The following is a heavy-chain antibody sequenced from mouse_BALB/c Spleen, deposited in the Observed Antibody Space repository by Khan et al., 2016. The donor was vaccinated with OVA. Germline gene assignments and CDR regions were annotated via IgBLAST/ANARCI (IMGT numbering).Heavy chain of an antibody. CDR3: ARDDGYSLFAY. D-gene: IGHD2-3*01. V-gene: IGHV1S137*01. Sequence: QVQLLQSGPELVRPGVSVKISCKGPDYTFTDYPMHWVQQSHVKSLEWIGAVSTSYGNTNYNQKFKGKAIMPVDKSSSTAYLELARLTSEDSAIYYCARDDGYSLFAYWGQGTLVTVSA. CDR1: DYTFTDYP. J-gene: IGHJ3*01. CDR2: VSTSYGNT.